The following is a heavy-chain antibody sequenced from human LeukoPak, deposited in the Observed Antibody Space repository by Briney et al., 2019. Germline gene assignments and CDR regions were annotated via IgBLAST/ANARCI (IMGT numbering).Heavy chain of an antibody. V-gene: IGHV3-7*03. J-gene: IGHJ3*02. Sequence: PGGSLRLSCAASGFTFSDYWMTWVRQSPGKELEWVANIKGDGSEKYYVDSVKGRFTISRDNSKNTLYLQMNSLRAEDTAVYYCARGGSYLSAFDIWGQGTMVTVSS. D-gene: IGHD1-26*01. CDR3: ARGGSYLSAFDI. CDR1: GFTFSDYW. CDR2: IKGDGSEK.